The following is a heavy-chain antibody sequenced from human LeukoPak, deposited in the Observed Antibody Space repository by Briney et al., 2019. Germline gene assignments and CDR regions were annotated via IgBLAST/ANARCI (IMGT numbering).Heavy chain of an antibody. D-gene: IGHD3-10*01. Sequence: TSETLSLTCTASGGSINIYYWSWVRQAPGKGLEWIANISYRGNATYNPSLGRRLSISGDTSTNQSFLRLTSVTAADMGMYYCARALRYYYGSGDYPVGYGLFHFDYWGRGTLVTVSS. CDR2: ISYRGNA. CDR3: ARALRYYYGSGDYPVGYGLFHFDY. J-gene: IGHJ4*02. V-gene: IGHV4-59*01. CDR1: GGSINIYY.